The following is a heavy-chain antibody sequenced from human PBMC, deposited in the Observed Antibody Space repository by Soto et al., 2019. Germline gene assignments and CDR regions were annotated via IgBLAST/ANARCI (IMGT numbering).Heavy chain of an antibody. J-gene: IGHJ5*02. CDR3: AADQWA. V-gene: IGHV1-58*01. D-gene: IGHD2-8*01. Sequence: QMQLVQSGPEVKKPGTSVKLSCKASGMTYSYTTVQWVRQTRRQRLEWIGWVVVANGNANYAQKFEERVTMTWDLSTRTAYMELSSLTSDDTAVYFCAADQWAWGQGTLVTVSS. CDR1: GMTYSYTT. CDR2: VVVANGNA.